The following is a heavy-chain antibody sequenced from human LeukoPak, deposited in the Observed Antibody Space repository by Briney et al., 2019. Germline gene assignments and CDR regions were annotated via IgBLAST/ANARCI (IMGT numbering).Heavy chain of an antibody. Sequence: PGGSLRLSCAASGFTFTNYNMNWVRQAPGKGLEWVSSISGTNSYIYYADSVTGRFTISRDNAKNSLYLQMNSLRAEDTAVYYCARIPNSANFPNWFDPWGQGTLVTVSS. D-gene: IGHD4/OR15-4a*01. V-gene: IGHV3-21*01. J-gene: IGHJ5*02. CDR2: ISGTNSYI. CDR3: ARIPNSANFPNWFDP. CDR1: GFTFTNYN.